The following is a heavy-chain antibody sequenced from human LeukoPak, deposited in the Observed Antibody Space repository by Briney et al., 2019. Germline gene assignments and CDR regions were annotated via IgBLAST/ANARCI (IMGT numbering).Heavy chain of an antibody. CDR3: GGSRSLYSGDSFYF. V-gene: IGHV3-48*03. CDR1: GFTFSSYE. Sequence: GGSLRLSCAASGFTFSSYEMNWVRQAPGKGLEWVSYISSSGSTIYYADSVKGRFTISRDNAKNSLYLQMNSLRAEDTAVYYWGGSRSLYSGDSFYFWGQGKMGTGSS. D-gene: IGHD6-13*01. CDR2: ISSSGSTI. J-gene: IGHJ3*01.